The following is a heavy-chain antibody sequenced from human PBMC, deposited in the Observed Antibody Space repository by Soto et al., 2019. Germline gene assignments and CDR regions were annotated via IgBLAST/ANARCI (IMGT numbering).Heavy chain of an antibody. CDR1: GFTFSSYG. CDR3: AKDQGRTLKPKQLAVNFDY. CDR2: ISYDGSNK. J-gene: IGHJ4*02. V-gene: IGHV3-30*18. Sequence: GGSLRLSCGASGFTFSSYGMHWVRQAPGKGLEWVAVISYDGSNKYYADSVKGRFTISRDNSKNTLYLQMNSLRAEDTAVYYCAKDQGRTLKPKQLAVNFDYWGQGTLVTVSS. D-gene: IGHD6-13*01.